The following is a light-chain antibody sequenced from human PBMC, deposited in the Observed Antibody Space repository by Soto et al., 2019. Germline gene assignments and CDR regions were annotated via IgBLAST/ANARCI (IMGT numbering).Light chain of an antibody. V-gene: IGLV1-40*01. Sequence: QSVLTQPPSVSGAPGQRVTISCTGSSSNIGAGYDVHWYQQLPGTAPKLLIYGNSNRPSGVPDRFSGSKSGTSASLAITGLQAEDEADYYCQSYDSSLNGYVFATGTKVTVL. J-gene: IGLJ1*01. CDR2: GNS. CDR3: QSYDSSLNGYV. CDR1: SSNIGAGYD.